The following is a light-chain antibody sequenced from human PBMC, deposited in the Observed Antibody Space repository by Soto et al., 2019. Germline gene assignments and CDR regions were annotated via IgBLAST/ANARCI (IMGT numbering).Light chain of an antibody. CDR2: LEGSGSY. J-gene: IGLJ3*02. Sequence: QLVLTQSSSASASLGSSVTLTCTLSSGHSSYIIAWHQQQPGKAPRYLMKLEGSGSYNKGSGVPDRFSGSSSGADRYLTISNLQSEDEADYYCETCDSNTHTVFGGGTKLTVL. CDR3: ETCDSNTHTV. V-gene: IGLV4-60*03. CDR1: SGHSSYI.